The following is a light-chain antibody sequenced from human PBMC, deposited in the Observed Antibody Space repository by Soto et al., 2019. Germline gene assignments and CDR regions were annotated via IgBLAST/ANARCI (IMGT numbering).Light chain of an antibody. CDR3: QQYGSSTWT. CDR1: QSVSGNN. CDR2: GAS. V-gene: IGKV3-20*01. J-gene: IGKJ1*01. Sequence: VLTQSPGTLSVTPGERATLSCRASQSVSGNNLAWYQQKPGRPPRLLIYGASSRATGIPDRFSGSGSGTDFTLTISRLEPEDFAVYYCQQYGSSTWTFGQGTKV.